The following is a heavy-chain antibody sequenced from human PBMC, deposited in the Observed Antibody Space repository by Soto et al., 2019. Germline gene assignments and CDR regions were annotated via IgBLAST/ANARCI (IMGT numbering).Heavy chain of an antibody. CDR2: ISYDGSNK. J-gene: IGHJ6*02. D-gene: IGHD3-10*01. Sequence: GGSLRLSCAASGFTFSSYAMHWVRQAPGKGLEWVAVISYDGSNKYYADSVKGRFTISRDNSKNTLYLQMNSLRAEDTAVYYCARDARFGESGYGMVVWGQGPTVTVSS. CDR1: GFTFSSYA. CDR3: ARDARFGESGYGMVV. V-gene: IGHV3-30-3*01.